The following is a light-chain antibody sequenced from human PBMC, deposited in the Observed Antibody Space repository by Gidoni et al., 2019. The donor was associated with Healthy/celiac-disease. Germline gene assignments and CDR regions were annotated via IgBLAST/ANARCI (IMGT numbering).Light chain of an antibody. V-gene: IGKV1-5*03. CDR2: KAS. Sequence: SVGDRVTITCRASQSISSWLAWYQQKPGKAPKLLIYKASSLESGVPSRFSGSGSGTEFTLTISSLQPDDFATYYCQQYNSYLFTFGPGTKVDI. CDR1: QSISSW. J-gene: IGKJ3*01. CDR3: QQYNSYLFT.